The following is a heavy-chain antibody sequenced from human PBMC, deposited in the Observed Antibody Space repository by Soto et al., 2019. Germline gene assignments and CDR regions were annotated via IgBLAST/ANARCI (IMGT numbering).Heavy chain of an antibody. D-gene: IGHD3-22*01. J-gene: IGHJ4*02. CDR2: INHSGNT. CDR3: ARLRWYYYDSSGTGDY. CDR1: GGSFSGYY. Sequence: SETLSLTCAVYGGSFSGYYWSWIRQPPGKGLEWIGEINHSGNTNYNPSLKSRVTISVDTSKSQFSLKLSSVTAADMAVYYCARLRWYYYDSSGTGDYWGQGTLVTVSS. V-gene: IGHV4-34*01.